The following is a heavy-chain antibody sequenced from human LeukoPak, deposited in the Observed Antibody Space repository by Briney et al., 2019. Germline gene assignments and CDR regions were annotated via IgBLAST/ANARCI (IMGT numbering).Heavy chain of an antibody. CDR1: GYSISSGYY. D-gene: IGHD3-10*01. CDR3: ARGKGVKHMVRGVDYYMDV. V-gene: IGHV4-38-2*02. J-gene: IGHJ6*03. CDR2: IYHSGST. Sequence: TSETLSLTCTVSGYSISSGYYWGWIRQPPGKGLEWIGSIYHSGSTYYNPSLKSRVTISVDTSKNQFSLKLSSVTAADTAVYYCARGKGVKHMVRGVDYYMDVWGKGTTVTISS.